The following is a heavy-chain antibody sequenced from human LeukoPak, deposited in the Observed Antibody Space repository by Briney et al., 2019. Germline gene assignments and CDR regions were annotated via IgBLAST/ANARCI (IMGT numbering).Heavy chain of an antibody. Sequence: GGSLRLSCAASGFTVSSNYMSWVRQAPGKGLEWVSVIYSGGSTYYADSVKGRFTISRDNSKNTLYLQMNSLRAEDTAVYYCASSSALLLFDYWGQGTLVTVSS. CDR2: IYSGGST. CDR3: ASSSALLLFDY. V-gene: IGHV3-66*01. J-gene: IGHJ4*02. CDR1: GFTVSSNY. D-gene: IGHD3-22*01.